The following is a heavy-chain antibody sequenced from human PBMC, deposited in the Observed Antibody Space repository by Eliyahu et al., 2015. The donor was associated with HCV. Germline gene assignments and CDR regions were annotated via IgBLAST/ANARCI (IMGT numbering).Heavy chain of an antibody. CDR3: ASGGGGIAVAGTGGWFDP. CDR2: IYYSGST. J-gene: IGHJ5*02. Sequence: QVQLQESGPGLVKPSETLSXTCTVXGXSIXXYXWXWXRQPPGKGLEGIAYIYYSGSTNYNPXLKSRVTISVDTSKNQFSLKLNSVTAADTAVYYCASGGGGIAVAGTGGWFDPWGQGTLVTVSS. D-gene: IGHD6-19*01. CDR1: GXSIXXYX. V-gene: IGHV4-59*01.